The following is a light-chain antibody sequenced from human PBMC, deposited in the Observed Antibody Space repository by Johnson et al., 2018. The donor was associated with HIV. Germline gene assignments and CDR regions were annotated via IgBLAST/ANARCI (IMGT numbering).Light chain of an antibody. CDR1: SSNIGNNY. V-gene: IGLV1-51*02. J-gene: IGLJ1*01. CDR3: GTCDNSLSAYV. Sequence: QSVMTQPPSVSAAPGQKVTISCSGSSSNIGNNYVSWYQQLPGTAPKLLIYENNKRPSGIPDRFSGSKSGTSATLAITGLQTGDEADYYCGTCDNSLSAYVFGTGTKVTVL. CDR2: ENN.